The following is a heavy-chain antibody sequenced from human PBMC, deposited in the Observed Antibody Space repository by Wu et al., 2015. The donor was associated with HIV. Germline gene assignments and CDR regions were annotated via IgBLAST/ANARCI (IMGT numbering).Heavy chain of an antibody. CDR2: INPLFGTT. CDR3: AREWPDILTGLGWFDP. D-gene: IGHD3-9*01. CDR1: GDGFTSYA. J-gene: IGHJ5*02. V-gene: IGHV1-69*05. Sequence: QAQLLQFGAEVKKPGSSVKVTCKASGDGFTSYAVSWVRQAPGQGLEWMGGINPLFGTTKHAERFQDRVTFTTDESTSTAYMELSSLRSEDTAVYYCAREWPDILTGLGWFDPWGQGTLVTVSS.